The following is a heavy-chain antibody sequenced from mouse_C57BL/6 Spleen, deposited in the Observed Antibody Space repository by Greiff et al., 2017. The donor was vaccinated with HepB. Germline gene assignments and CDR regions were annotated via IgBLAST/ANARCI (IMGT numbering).Heavy chain of an antibody. Sequence: VQLQQSGAELVRPGSSVKLSCKASGYTFTSYWMHWVKQRPIQGLEWIGNIDPSDSETHYNQKFKDKATLTVDKSSSTAYMQLSSLTSEDSAVYYCARWTTVVAGFDYWGQGTTLTVSS. D-gene: IGHD1-1*01. CDR2: IDPSDSET. CDR3: ARWTTVVAGFDY. CDR1: GYTFTSYW. V-gene: IGHV1-52*01. J-gene: IGHJ2*01.